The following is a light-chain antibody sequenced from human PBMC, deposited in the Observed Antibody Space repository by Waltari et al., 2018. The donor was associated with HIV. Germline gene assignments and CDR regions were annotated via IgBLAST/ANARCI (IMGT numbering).Light chain of an antibody. CDR1: QDIGND. CDR2: AAS. J-gene: IGKJ1*01. V-gene: IGKV1-17*01. CDR3: LQHNTYPWT. Sequence: DIQMTQSPSSLSASVGDRVIITCRAGQDIGNDLNWFQQKPGKAPKRLIYAASILQSEGPSRFSGIGSGTEFTLTVNGLQPEDFATYYCLQHNTYPWTFGQGTKVEVK.